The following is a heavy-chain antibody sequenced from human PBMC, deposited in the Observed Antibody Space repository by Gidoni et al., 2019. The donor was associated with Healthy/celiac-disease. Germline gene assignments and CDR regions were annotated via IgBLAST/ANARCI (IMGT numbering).Heavy chain of an antibody. CDR3: ARIQGTMVQGVITNPYFDY. CDR2: IFSNDEK. CDR1: GFSLSNARMG. D-gene: IGHD3-10*01. V-gene: IGHV2-26*01. J-gene: IGHJ4*02. Sequence: QVTLKESGPVLVKPTETLTLTCTVSGFSLSNARMGVSWIRQPPGKALEWLAHIFSNDEKSYSTYLKSRLTISKDTSKSQVVLTMTNMDPVDTATYYCARIQGTMVQGVITNPYFDYWGQGTLVTVSS.